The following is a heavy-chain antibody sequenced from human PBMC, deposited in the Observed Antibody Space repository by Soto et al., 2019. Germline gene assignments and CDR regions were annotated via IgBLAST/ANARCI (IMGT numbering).Heavy chain of an antibody. V-gene: IGHV1-69*01. CDR2: IIPIFGTA. Sequence: QVQLVQSGAEVKKPGSSVKVSCKASGGTFSSYAISWVRQAPGQGLEWMGGIIPIFGTANYAQKFQGRVTITADESTSTAYMELSSLRSEDTAVYYCARDHPMGATTREYYYYGMDVWGQGTTVTVSS. CDR3: ARDHPMGATTREYYYYGMDV. J-gene: IGHJ6*02. CDR1: GGTFSSYA. D-gene: IGHD1-26*01.